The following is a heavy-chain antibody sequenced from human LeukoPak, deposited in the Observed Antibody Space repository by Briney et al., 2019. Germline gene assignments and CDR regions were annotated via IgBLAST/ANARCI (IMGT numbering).Heavy chain of an antibody. Sequence: ASVKVSCKASGYTFTSYGISWVRQAPGQGLEWMGWMNPNSGNTGYAQKFQGRVTMTRDTSTSTVYMELSSLRSEDTAVYYCARDGTDYGGNLAYGMDVWGQGTTVTVSS. CDR1: GYTFTSYG. CDR2: MNPNSGNT. V-gene: IGHV1-8*02. CDR3: ARDGTDYGGNLAYGMDV. D-gene: IGHD4-23*01. J-gene: IGHJ6*02.